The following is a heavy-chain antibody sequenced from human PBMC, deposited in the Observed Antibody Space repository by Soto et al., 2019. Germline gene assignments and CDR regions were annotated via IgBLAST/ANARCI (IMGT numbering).Heavy chain of an antibody. Sequence: SETLSLTCTVSGGSISSGDYYWSWIRQPPGKGLEWIGYIYYSGSTYYNPSLKSRVTISVDTSKNQFSLKLSSVTAADTAVYYCASQVVIGYDSSGFYRYWGQGTLVTVSS. J-gene: IGHJ4*02. CDR2: IYYSGST. D-gene: IGHD3-22*01. V-gene: IGHV4-30-4*01. CDR1: GGSISSGDYY. CDR3: ASQVVIGYDSSGFYRY.